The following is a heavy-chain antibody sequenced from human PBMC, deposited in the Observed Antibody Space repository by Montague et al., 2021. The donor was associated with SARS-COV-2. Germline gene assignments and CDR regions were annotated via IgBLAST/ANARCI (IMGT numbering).Heavy chain of an antibody. CDR3: ARHGKTRTAMIVVVIGYFDY. Sequence: SETLSLTCTVSGGSISSSSYYWGWIRQPPGKGLEWIGSIYYSGSTYYNPSLKSRVTIYVDTSKNQFSLKLRSVTAADTAVYYCARHGKTRTAMIVVVIGYFDYWGQGTLVTVSS. D-gene: IGHD3-22*01. CDR1: GGSISSSSYY. CDR2: IYYSGST. V-gene: IGHV4-39*01. J-gene: IGHJ4*02.